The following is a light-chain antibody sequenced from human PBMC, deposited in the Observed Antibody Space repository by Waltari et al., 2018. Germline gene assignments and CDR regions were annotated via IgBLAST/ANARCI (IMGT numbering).Light chain of an antibody. V-gene: IGKV1-39*01. CDR2: GAS. CDR3: QQSYTAPFT. CDR1: QSISTS. J-gene: IGKJ3*01. Sequence: DIQMTQSPPSLSASVGDRVTITCRATQSISTSLNWYQPKAGKAPKLLIYGASTLERGVPSRFSGSGSGTDFTLTINSLRPEDFATYYCQQSYTAPFTFGPGTRVDIK.